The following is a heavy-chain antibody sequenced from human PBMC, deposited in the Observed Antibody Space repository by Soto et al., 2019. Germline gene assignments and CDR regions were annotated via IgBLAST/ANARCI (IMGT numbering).Heavy chain of an antibody. D-gene: IGHD4-4*01. CDR2: ISYDGSNK. Sequence: GGSLRLSCAASGFTFSSYAVHWVRQAPGKGLEWVAVISYDGSNKYYADSVKGRFTISRDNSKNTLYLQMNSLRAEDTAVYYCARVTTTGYGMDVWGQGTTVTVSS. V-gene: IGHV3-30-3*01. J-gene: IGHJ6*02. CDR3: ARVTTTGYGMDV. CDR1: GFTFSSYA.